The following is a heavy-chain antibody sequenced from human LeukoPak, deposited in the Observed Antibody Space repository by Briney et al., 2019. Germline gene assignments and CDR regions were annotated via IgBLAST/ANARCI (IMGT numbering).Heavy chain of an antibody. J-gene: IGHJ4*02. CDR3: ARSPTYDSSGFN. V-gene: IGHV3-48*03. D-gene: IGHD3-22*01. Sequence: GGSLRLSCAASGFTFSSYEMNWVRRAPGKGLEWVSYISSSGSTIYYADSVKGRFTISRDSAKNSLYLQMNSLRAEDTAVYYCARSPTYDSSGFNWGQGTLVTVSS. CDR2: ISSSGSTI. CDR1: GFTFSSYE.